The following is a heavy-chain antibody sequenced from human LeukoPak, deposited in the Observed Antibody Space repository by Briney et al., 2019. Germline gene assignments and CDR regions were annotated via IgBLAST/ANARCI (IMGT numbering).Heavy chain of an antibody. CDR1: GFTVSNKY. CDR3: AREMYCSGGSCYGDAFDI. Sequence: GGSLRLSCAASGFTVSNKYMSWVLQAPGRGLEWVSVIYSGGSTYYADSVKGRFSISRDKSKNTLYLQMNSLRAEDTALYYCAREMYCSGGSCYGDAFDIWGQGTMVTVSS. D-gene: IGHD2-15*01. V-gene: IGHV3-66*01. J-gene: IGHJ3*02. CDR2: IYSGGST.